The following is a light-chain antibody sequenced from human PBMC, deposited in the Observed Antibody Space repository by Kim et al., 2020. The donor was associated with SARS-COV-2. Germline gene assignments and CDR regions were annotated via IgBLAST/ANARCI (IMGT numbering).Light chain of an antibody. CDR3: QQYKNWLRT. CDR1: QSVSSN. J-gene: IGKJ1*01. Sequence: EIVMTQSPATLSVSPGERATLSCRASQSVSSNLAWYQQEPGQAPRLLIYGASTRATGIPARFSGSGSGTEFTLTISSLQSEDFAVYYCQQYKNWLRTFGQGTKVDIK. CDR2: GAS. V-gene: IGKV3-15*01.